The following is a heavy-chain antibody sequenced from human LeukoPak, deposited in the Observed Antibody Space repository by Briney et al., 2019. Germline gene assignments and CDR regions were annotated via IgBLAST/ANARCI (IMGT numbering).Heavy chain of an antibody. V-gene: IGHV5-51*01. CDR3: ARQGLRGVSYFAF. D-gene: IGHD3-10*01. Sequence: GESLKISCKSSGYTFTSFWIGWVRQMPGKGLEWMGIIYPGDSDTRYSPSFQGQVTISADKSIGTAYLHWSSLKASDTAMYYCARQGLRGVSYFAFWGQGTLVTVSS. J-gene: IGHJ4*02. CDR2: IYPGDSDT. CDR1: GYTFTSFW.